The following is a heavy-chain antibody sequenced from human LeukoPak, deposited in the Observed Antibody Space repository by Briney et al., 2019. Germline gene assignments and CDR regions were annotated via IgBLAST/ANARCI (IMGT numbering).Heavy chain of an antibody. Sequence: GGSLRLSCAASGFTFSSYWMSWVRQAPGKGLEWVANIKQDGSEKYYVDSVKGRFTISRDNAKNSLYLQMNSLRAEDTAVYYCTTDSGIIVVPAAHDWGQGTLVTVSS. D-gene: IGHD2-2*01. CDR2: IKQDGSEK. V-gene: IGHV3-7*01. J-gene: IGHJ4*02. CDR3: TTDSGIIVVPAAHD. CDR1: GFTFSSYW.